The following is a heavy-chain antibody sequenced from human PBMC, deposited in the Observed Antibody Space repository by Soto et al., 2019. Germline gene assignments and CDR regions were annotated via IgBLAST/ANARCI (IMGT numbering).Heavy chain of an antibody. J-gene: IGHJ4*02. V-gene: IGHV3-23*04. CDR2: ISSSGGST. CDR3: AKDRREFGGYFDY. CDR1: GFTFSSYS. Sequence: EVQLVESGGGLVKPGGSLRLSCAASGFTFSSYSMNWVRQAPGKGLEWVSSISSSGGSTYYADSVKGRFTISRDNSKNTLYLQMNSLRAEDTAVYYCAKDRREFGGYFDYWGQGTLVTVSS. D-gene: IGHD3-10*01.